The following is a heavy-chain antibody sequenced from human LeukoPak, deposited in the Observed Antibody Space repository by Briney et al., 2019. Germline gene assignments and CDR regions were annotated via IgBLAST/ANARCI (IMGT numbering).Heavy chain of an antibody. D-gene: IGHD6-13*01. V-gene: IGHV3-33*01. Sequence: PGGSLRLSCVVSGFTFSSYGMHWVRQAPGKGLVWVAVIWYDGSNKYYADSVKGRFTVSRDNSKNTLYLQMNSLRAEDTAVYYCARDLAAVETGWFDPWGQGTLVTVSS. CDR3: ARDLAAVETGWFDP. J-gene: IGHJ5*02. CDR1: GFTFSSYG. CDR2: IWYDGSNK.